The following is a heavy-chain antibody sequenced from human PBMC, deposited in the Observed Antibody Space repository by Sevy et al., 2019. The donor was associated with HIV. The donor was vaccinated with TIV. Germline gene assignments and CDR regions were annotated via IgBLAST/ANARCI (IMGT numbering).Heavy chain of an antibody. J-gene: IGHJ4*02. D-gene: IGHD1-7*01. CDR2: IKQDAGQK. CDR1: GFTFSKYW. Sequence: GGSLRLSCAASGFTFSKYWMDWVRQAPGKGLEWVANIKQDAGQKYYVHSVKGRFTISRDNAKNSLYLQMNSLRAEDTAVYFCARDDGNYYFHYWGQGTLVTVSS. V-gene: IGHV3-7*01. CDR3: ARDDGNYYFHY.